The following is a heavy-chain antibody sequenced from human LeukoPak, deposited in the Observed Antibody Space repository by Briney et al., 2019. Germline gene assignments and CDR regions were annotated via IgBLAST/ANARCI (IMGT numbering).Heavy chain of an antibody. Sequence: PGGSLIIFSAASGFTFCSYEMNWVRQAPGKGLEWVSYISGSGSTICYADSEEGRFTISRDNSKNTLYLQMNSLRAEDTAVYYCAKDHTMVVNHFDYWGQGAHGTVSS. V-gene: IGHV3-48*03. D-gene: IGHD3-22*01. CDR3: AKDHTMVVNHFDY. J-gene: IGHJ4*02. CDR2: ISGSGSTI. CDR1: GFTFCSYE.